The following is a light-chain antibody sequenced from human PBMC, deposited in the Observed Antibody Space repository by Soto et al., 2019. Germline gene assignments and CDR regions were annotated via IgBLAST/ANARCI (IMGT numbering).Light chain of an antibody. Sequence: HMTQSHSTLSGLFGDRVPITCRASQTISSWLAWYQQKPGKAPKLLIYKASTLKSGVPSRFSGSGSGTEFTLTISSLQPDDFATYYCQHYNSYSEAFGQ. CDR3: QHYNSYSEA. CDR2: KAS. J-gene: IGKJ1*01. V-gene: IGKV1-5*03. CDR1: QTISSW.